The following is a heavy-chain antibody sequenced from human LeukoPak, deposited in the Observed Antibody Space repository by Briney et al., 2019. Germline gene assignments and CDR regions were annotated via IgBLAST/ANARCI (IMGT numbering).Heavy chain of an antibody. Sequence: PEGSLRLSCEASGFTFGSHAMYWVRQAPGKGLEWVAGIFGSGGSPHYADSVKGRFTISRDNPRNTVYLQINSLRDDDTAVYYCGKTTVGYSSGQKPAWPVDFWGQGTLVTVSS. CDR1: GFTFGSHA. CDR3: GKTTVGYSSGQKPAWPVDF. J-gene: IGHJ4*02. V-gene: IGHV3-23*01. CDR2: IFGSGGSP. D-gene: IGHD5-18*01.